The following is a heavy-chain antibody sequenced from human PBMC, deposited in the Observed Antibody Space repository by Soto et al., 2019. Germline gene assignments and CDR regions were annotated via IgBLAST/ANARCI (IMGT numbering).Heavy chain of an antibody. CDR3: ARSPLYYYDRSGYYVLGYFDY. CDR2: IYYSGST. Sequence: SETLSLTCTVSGGSISSYYWSWIRQAPGKGLEWIGYIYYSGSTNYNPSLKSRVTISVDTSKNQFSLKLSSVTAADTAVYYCARSPLYYYDRSGYYVLGYFDYWGQGTLVTVS. V-gene: IGHV4-59*01. D-gene: IGHD3-22*01. J-gene: IGHJ4*02. CDR1: GGSISSYY.